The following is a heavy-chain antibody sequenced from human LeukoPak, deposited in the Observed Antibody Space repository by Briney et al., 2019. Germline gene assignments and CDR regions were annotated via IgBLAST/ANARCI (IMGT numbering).Heavy chain of an antibody. CDR2: ISYDGSNK. V-gene: IGHV3-30*04. CDR1: GFTFSSYA. J-gene: IGHJ4*02. CDR3: AREGGSGYYFDY. Sequence: GGSLRLSCAASGFTFSSYAMHWVRQAPGKGLEWVAVISYDGSNKYYADSVKGRFTFSRDNSKNTLYLQMNSLRAEDTAVYYCAREGGSGYYFDYWGQGTLVTVSS. D-gene: IGHD3-10*01.